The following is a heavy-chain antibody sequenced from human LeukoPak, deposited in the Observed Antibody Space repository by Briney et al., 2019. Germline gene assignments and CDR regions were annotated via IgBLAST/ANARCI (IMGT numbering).Heavy chain of an antibody. V-gene: IGHV4-4*07. D-gene: IGHD3-22*01. Sequence: SETLSLTCTVSGGSLSSYYWSWIRQPAGKGLEWIGRIYTSGSTNYNPSLKSRVTMSVDTSKNQFSLKLSSVTAADTAVYYCARDRGTYYYDSSGYYDAFDIWGQGTMVTVSS. CDR2: IYTSGST. CDR1: GGSLSSYY. J-gene: IGHJ3*02. CDR3: ARDRGTYYYDSSGYYDAFDI.